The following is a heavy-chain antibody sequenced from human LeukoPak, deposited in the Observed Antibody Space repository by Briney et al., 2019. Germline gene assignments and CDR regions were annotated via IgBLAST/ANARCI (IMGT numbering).Heavy chain of an antibody. J-gene: IGHJ6*03. CDR3: ARAYGSGAFYYYYYNMDV. Sequence: SETLSHTCSVSGVSLSSYYWSWLRQPPGKGLEWVGYIYYSESTNYKPSLQSRVTISVDTSNNQFSLKLSSVTAADTAVYYCARAYGSGAFYYYYYNMDVWGKGTTVTISS. CDR2: IYYSEST. V-gene: IGHV4-59*01. CDR1: GVSLSSYY. D-gene: IGHD3-10*01.